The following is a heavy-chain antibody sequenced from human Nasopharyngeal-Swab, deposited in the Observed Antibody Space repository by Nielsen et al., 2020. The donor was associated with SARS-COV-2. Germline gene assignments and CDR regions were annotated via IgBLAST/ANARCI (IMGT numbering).Heavy chain of an antibody. V-gene: IGHV4-61*02. J-gene: IGHJ4*02. Sequence: SETLSLTCPVSGGSISSGSYYWSWIRQPAGKGLEWIGRIYTSGSTNYNPALKSRVTISVDTSKNQFSLKLSSVTAADTAVYYCARTTLYGDYDKLDFDYWGQGTLVTVSS. CDR2: IYTSGST. CDR3: ARTTLYGDYDKLDFDY. D-gene: IGHD4-17*01. CDR1: GGSISSGSYY.